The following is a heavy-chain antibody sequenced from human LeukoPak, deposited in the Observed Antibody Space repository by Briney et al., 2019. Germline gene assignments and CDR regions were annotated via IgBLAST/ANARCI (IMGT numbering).Heavy chain of an antibody. D-gene: IGHD5-18*01. CDR2: ISYDGSNK. V-gene: IGHV3-30*04. Sequence: PGGSLRLSCAASGFTFSSYAMHWVRQAPGKGLEWVAVISYDGSNKYYADSVKGRFTVSRDNSKNTLYLQMNSLRAEDTAVYYCAKDTAGYTYGFGYFDYWGQGTLVTVSS. J-gene: IGHJ4*02. CDR3: AKDTAGYTYGFGYFDY. CDR1: GFTFSSYA.